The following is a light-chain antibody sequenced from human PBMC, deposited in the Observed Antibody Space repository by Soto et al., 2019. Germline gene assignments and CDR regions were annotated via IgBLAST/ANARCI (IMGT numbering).Light chain of an antibody. Sequence: DIQLTQSPSSVSASVGDSVTLTCRASQGISTWLAWYQQRRGKAPQLMIFAASSLQSGVPSRSSGRGSGTGLALPISSLQPEGFATYYYQQTSSYQYSLGQGDKVDIK. CDR1: QGISTW. CDR2: AAS. V-gene: IGKV1-12*01. CDR3: QQTSSYQYS. J-gene: IGKJ2*03.